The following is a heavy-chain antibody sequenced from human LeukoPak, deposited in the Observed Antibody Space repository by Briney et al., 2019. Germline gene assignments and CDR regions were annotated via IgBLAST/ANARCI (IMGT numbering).Heavy chain of an antibody. J-gene: IGHJ3*02. D-gene: IGHD3-22*01. CDR2: ISYDGSNK. V-gene: IGHV3-30*07. CDR1: GFTFSSFA. CDR3: ARSYYDSSGYAGYAFDI. Sequence: GRSLRLSCAASGFTFSSFAMHWVRQAPGKGLEWGAVISYDGSNKYYADSVKGRFTISRDNSKNTLYLQMNSLRAEDTAVYYCARSYYDSSGYAGYAFDIWGQGTMVTVSS.